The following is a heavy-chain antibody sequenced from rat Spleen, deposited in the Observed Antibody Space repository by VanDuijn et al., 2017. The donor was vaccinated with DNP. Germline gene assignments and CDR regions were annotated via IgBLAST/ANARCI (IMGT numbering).Heavy chain of an antibody. Sequence: EVQLVESGGGLVQPGRSLKLSCEASGFTFSDYTMAWVRQAPKKGLEWVAMIIYDGGSTYYGDSVKGRFTISRDNAKSTLYLQMNSLRSEDMATYYCARRSFNYGSYFDYWGQGVMVTVSS. CDR1: GFTFSDYT. V-gene: IGHV5-7*01. D-gene: IGHD1-3*01. CDR3: ARRSFNYGSYFDY. J-gene: IGHJ2*01. CDR2: IIYDGGST.